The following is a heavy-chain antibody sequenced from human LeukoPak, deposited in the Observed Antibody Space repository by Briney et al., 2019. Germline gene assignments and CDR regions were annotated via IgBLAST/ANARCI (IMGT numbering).Heavy chain of an antibody. V-gene: IGHV3-30-3*01. CDR2: ISYDGSNK. J-gene: IGHJ4*02. Sequence: GGSLRLSCAASGFTFSSYVMHWVRQAPGKGLEWVAVISYDGSNKYYADSVKGRFTISRDNSKNTLYLQMNSLRAEDTAVYYCAKGSAMVPLDYWGQGTLVTVSS. CDR1: GFTFSSYV. D-gene: IGHD5-18*01. CDR3: AKGSAMVPLDY.